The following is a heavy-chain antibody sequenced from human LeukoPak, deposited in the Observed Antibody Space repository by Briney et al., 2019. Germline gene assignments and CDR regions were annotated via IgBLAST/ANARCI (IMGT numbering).Heavy chain of an antibody. Sequence: SETLSLSCAVYGGSFSGYYWSWIRQPPGKGLEWIGEINHGVSTDYNPSLKSRLTISVDTSKNQFSLKLSSVTAADTAVYYCAREGVYYDILAAYYRPYYFDFWGQGTLVTVYS. CDR3: AREGVYYDILAAYYRPYYFDF. J-gene: IGHJ4*02. D-gene: IGHD3-9*01. CDR2: INHGVST. V-gene: IGHV4-34*01. CDR1: GGSFSGYY.